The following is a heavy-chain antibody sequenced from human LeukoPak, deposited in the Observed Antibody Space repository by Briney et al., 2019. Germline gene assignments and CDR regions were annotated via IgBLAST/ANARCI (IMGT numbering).Heavy chain of an antibody. D-gene: IGHD1-7*01. CDR2: ISGSGNSI. Sequence: GGSLRLSCAASGFTFRSFAMSWVRQAPGKGLEWVSGISGSGNSIDYADSVKGRFTNSRDNSKNLLYVEMNTLRAEDTAVYYCAKGEFNWNYRNFDYWGQGTLATVSS. CDR1: GFTFRSFA. J-gene: IGHJ4*02. CDR3: AKGEFNWNYRNFDY. V-gene: IGHV3-23*01.